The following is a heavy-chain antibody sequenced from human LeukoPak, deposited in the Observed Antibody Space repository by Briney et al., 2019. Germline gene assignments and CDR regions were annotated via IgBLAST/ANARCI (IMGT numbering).Heavy chain of an antibody. CDR2: ITGTADST. CDR1: GFTIGSYA. Sequence: GGSLRLSCAAYGFTIGSYAMSWVRQAPGKGLEWVAAITGTADSTYYAESVRGRFIISRDNSENTLNLQMDSLRAVDAAEYYCARATHYYDSSGYNGVFEHWGQGALVTLSA. CDR3: ARATHYYDSSGYNGVFEH. V-gene: IGHV3-23*01. D-gene: IGHD3-22*01. J-gene: IGHJ4*02.